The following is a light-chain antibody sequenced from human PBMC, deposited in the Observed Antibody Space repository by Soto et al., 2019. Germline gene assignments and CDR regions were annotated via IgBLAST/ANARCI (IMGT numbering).Light chain of an antibody. CDR1: QSLLGSGGHNY. Sequence: DIVLTQSPLFLPVTPGEPASLSCRSSQSLLGSGGHNYLDWYVQKPGQSPQFVIFLGSHRPSGVPDRCSGSGSGTDFTLKISRVEAEDVGVYFCMQALQTPRTFGQGTRVEI. CDR2: LGS. CDR3: MQALQTPRT. J-gene: IGKJ1*01. V-gene: IGKV2-28*01.